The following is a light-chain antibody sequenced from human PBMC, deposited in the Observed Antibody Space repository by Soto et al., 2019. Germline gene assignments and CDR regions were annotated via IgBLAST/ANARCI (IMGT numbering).Light chain of an antibody. CDR2: KAS. V-gene: IGKV1-5*03. Sequence: DIQMTQSPSTLSASVGDRVTITCRASQSISSWLAWYQQKPGKAPKLLIYKASSLESGVPSRFSDSGSGTEFTLTINSPQPDDFATYYCQQYNSYPWTFGQGTKVEIK. CDR1: QSISSW. CDR3: QQYNSYPWT. J-gene: IGKJ1*01.